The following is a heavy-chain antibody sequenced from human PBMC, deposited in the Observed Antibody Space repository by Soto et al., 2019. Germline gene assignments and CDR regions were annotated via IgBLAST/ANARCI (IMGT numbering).Heavy chain of an antibody. Sequence: NPGGSLRLSCAASGFTFTSYTINWVRQAPGKGLEWVSSISSSSDYIYYADSMKGRVTISRDNAKNSLFLDMNSLTGEDTAVYYCARARVYATGPLDFWGQGTLVTVSS. D-gene: IGHD6-13*01. J-gene: IGHJ4*02. CDR2: ISSSSDYI. CDR3: ARARVYATGPLDF. CDR1: GFTFTSYT. V-gene: IGHV3-21*06.